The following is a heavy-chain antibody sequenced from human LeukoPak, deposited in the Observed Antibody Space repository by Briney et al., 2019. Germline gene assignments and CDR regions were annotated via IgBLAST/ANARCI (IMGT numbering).Heavy chain of an antibody. CDR3: VKADSGYDLLFDY. Sequence: GGSLRLSCAASGFTFSSYAINWVRQAPGKGLEWVSGISGSGGSTYYAGSVKGRFTISRDNSKNTLYLQMNSLRAEDTAVYYCVKADSGYDLLFDYWGQGTLVTVSS. D-gene: IGHD5-12*01. J-gene: IGHJ4*02. CDR2: ISGSGGST. V-gene: IGHV3-23*01. CDR1: GFTFSSYA.